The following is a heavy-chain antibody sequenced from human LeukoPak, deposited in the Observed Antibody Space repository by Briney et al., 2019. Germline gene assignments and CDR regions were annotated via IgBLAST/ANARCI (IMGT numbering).Heavy chain of an antibody. CDR1: GFTVSTSY. Sequence: GWSLRLSCAASGFTVSTSYMSWVRQAPGKGLAWVSVIYSGGSTYYADSVKGRFTISRHNSRNTLYLQMNSLRAEDTAVYYCASGDYGDYGWDFDYWGQGTLVTVSS. CDR2: IYSGGST. J-gene: IGHJ4*02. CDR3: ASGDYGDYGWDFDY. D-gene: IGHD4-17*01. V-gene: IGHV3-53*04.